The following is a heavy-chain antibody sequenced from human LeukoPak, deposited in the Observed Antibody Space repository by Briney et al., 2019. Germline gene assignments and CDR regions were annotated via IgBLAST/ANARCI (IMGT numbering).Heavy chain of an antibody. CDR1: GFTFRSYN. CDR3: AAKWLLRRY. CDR2: ISSSNTYI. Sequence: PGGSLRLSCAASGFTFRSYNMNWVRQAPGKGLEWVSSISSSNTYIYYADSVKGRFTISRDNSKNTLYLQMNSLRVEDTAVYYCAAKWLLRRYWGQGTLVTVSS. J-gene: IGHJ4*02. V-gene: IGHV3-21*01. D-gene: IGHD3-22*01.